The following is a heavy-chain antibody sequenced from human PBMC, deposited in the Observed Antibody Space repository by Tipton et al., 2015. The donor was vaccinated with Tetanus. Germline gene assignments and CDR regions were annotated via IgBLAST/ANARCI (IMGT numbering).Heavy chain of an antibody. CDR1: GDSVRSGSYY. Sequence: TLSLTCTVSGDSVRSGSYYWSWIRQPPGKELEWIGYIDYSGGTNYNPSLKSRLIISADTSKNQFSLRLSSVTAADTAVYYCASYNIPYYFDYWGRGTLVTVSS. J-gene: IGHJ4*02. V-gene: IGHV4-61*01. CDR3: ASYNIPYYFDY. D-gene: IGHD2-2*02. CDR2: IDYSGGT.